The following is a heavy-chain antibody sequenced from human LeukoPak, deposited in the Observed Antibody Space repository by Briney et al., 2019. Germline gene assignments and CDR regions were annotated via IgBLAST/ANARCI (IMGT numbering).Heavy chain of an antibody. CDR3: ARGADTGYSSDS. D-gene: IGHD6-19*01. CDR2: INSDARST. CDR1: GFIFSNYA. Sequence: GGSLRLSCAASGFIFSNYALAWVRHAPGKGLGWVSRINSDARSTTYADSVKGRFTISRDNAKNTLYLQMNSLRAEDTAVYYCARGADTGYSSDSWGQGTLVTVSS. J-gene: IGHJ5*02. V-gene: IGHV3-74*03.